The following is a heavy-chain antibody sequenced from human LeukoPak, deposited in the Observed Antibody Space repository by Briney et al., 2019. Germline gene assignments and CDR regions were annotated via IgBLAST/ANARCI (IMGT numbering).Heavy chain of an antibody. CDR2: IYYSGST. CDR1: GGSISSSSYY. D-gene: IGHD3-22*01. CDR3: AHDSSGYYGVDY. J-gene: IGHJ4*02. Sequence: SETLSLTCTASGGSISSSSYYWGWIRQPPGKGLEWIGSIYYSGSTYYNPSPKSRVTISVDTSKNQFSLKLSSVTAADTAVYYCAHDSSGYYGVDYWGQGTLVTVSS. V-gene: IGHV4-39*07.